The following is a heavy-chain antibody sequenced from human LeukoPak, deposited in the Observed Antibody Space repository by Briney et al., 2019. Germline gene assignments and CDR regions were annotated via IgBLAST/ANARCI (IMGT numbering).Heavy chain of an antibody. Sequence: PGGSLRLSCAAPGFTFNNFGMHWVRQAPGKGLEWVAFIGFEGLHKYYADSVKGRFTISKDNSKATLYLQMNSLRAEDTAVYYCAKDLTGYGPYYYYYYMDVWGKGTTVTVSS. CDR3: AKDLTGYGPYYYYYYMDV. V-gene: IGHV3-30*02. CDR1: GFTFNNFG. CDR2: IGFEGLHK. D-gene: IGHD3-9*01. J-gene: IGHJ6*03.